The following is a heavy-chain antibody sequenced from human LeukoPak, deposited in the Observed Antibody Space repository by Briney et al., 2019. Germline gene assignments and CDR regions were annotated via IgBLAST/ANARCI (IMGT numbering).Heavy chain of an antibody. J-gene: IGHJ4*02. CDR3: ATSPGELEFDY. D-gene: IGHD1-1*01. V-gene: IGHV3-21*01. Sequence: GGSLRLSCAASGSTFSSYSMNWVRRAPGKGLEWVSSITSSSRYIYYADSVKGRFTIPRDNAKNSLYLQMNSLRAEDTAIYYCATSPGELEFDYWGQGTLVTVSS. CDR1: GSTFSSYS. CDR2: ITSSSRYI.